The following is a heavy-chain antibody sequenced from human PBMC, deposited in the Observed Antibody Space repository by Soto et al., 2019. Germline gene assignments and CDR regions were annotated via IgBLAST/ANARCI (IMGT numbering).Heavy chain of an antibody. D-gene: IGHD4-4*01. CDR1: GFTFSSYA. J-gene: IGHJ6*02. V-gene: IGHV3-30-3*01. Sequence: PGGSLRLSCAASGFTFSSYAMHWVRQAPGKGLEWVAVISYDGSNNYYADSVKGRFTISRDNSKNTLYLQMNSLRAEDTAVYYCARDPHTVTPPSVYYYYGMDVWGQGTTVTVSS. CDR3: ARDPHTVTPPSVYYYYGMDV. CDR2: ISYDGSNN.